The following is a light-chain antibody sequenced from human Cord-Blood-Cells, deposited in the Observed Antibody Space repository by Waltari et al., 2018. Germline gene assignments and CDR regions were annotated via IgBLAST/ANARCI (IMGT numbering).Light chain of an antibody. J-gene: IGLJ1*01. CDR2: DVS. CDR3: CSYAGSYTYV. CDR1: SSDVGGYNY. V-gene: IGLV2-11*01. Sequence: QSALTQPRSVSGSPGQSVTISCTGTSSDVGGYNYVSWYQQHPGKAPKLMIYDVSKRPSGFPDRVSGSKSGTTASLTISGLQAEDEADYYCCSYAGSYTYVFGTGTKVTVL.